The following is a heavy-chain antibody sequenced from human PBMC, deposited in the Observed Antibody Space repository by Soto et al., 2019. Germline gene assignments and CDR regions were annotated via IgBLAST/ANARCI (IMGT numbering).Heavy chain of an antibody. CDR1: SDSISSYY. D-gene: IGHD6-13*01. Sequence: SETLSLTCTFSSDSISSYYWSWIRQPPGKRLEWIGYISYSGSTDYNPSLKSRVTISGDTSKNQFSLKVSSVTAADTAVYYCARGTSWQLPFDYWGQGTLVTVSS. J-gene: IGHJ4*02. CDR2: ISYSGST. CDR3: ARGTSWQLPFDY. V-gene: IGHV4-59*01.